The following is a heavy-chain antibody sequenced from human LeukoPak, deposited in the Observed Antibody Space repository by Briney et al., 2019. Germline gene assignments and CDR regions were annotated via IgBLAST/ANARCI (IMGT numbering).Heavy chain of an antibody. D-gene: IGHD2-2*01. J-gene: IGHJ4*02. CDR3: ARGPKVVVPAANLFDY. Sequence: SETLSVTCAVYGGSFSGYYWSWIRQPPGKGLEWIGEINHSGSTNYNPSLKSRVTISVDTSKNQFSLKLSSVTAADTAVYYCARGPKVVVPAANLFDYWGQGTLVTVSS. V-gene: IGHV4-34*01. CDR1: GGSFSGYY. CDR2: INHSGST.